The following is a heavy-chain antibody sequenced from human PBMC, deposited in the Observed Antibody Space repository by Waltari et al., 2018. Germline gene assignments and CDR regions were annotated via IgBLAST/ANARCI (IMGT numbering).Heavy chain of an antibody. D-gene: IGHD3-22*01. Sequence: QVQLQESGPGLVKPSETLSLTCAVSGYSISSGYYWGWIRQPPGKGLEWIGSIYHSGSTYYNPSLKSRVTISVDTSKNQFSLKLSSVTAADTAVYYCARSPLDSSGFDYWGQGTLVTVSS. V-gene: IGHV4-38-2*01. J-gene: IGHJ4*02. CDR3: ARSPLDSSGFDY. CDR2: IYHSGST. CDR1: GYSISSGYY.